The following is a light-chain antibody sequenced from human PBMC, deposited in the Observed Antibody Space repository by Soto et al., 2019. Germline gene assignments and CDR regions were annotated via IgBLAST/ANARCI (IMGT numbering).Light chain of an antibody. CDR2: EVS. CDR3: SSYAGSNTVV. Sequence: QSALSQPPSASGSPGQSVTISCTGTSSDVGGYNYVSWYQQHPGKAPKLMIYEVSKRPSGVPDRFSGSKSGNTASLTVSGLQADDDSDYYCSSYAGSNTVVFGEATKVTVL. J-gene: IGLJ2*01. CDR1: SSDVGGYNY. V-gene: IGLV2-8*01.